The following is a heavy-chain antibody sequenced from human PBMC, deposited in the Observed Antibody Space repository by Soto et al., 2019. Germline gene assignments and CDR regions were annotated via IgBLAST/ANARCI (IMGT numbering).Heavy chain of an antibody. V-gene: IGHV4-59*01. CDR2: IHYSGST. J-gene: IGHJ6*02. Sequence: PETLSLTCTVSGGSISSYYWSWIRQPPGKGLEWIGYIHYSGSTNYNPSLKSRVTISVDTSKNQFSLKLSSVTAADTAVYYCARERCSGGSCEYYYGMDVWGQGTTVTVSS. CDR1: GGSISSYY. D-gene: IGHD2-15*01. CDR3: ARERCSGGSCEYYYGMDV.